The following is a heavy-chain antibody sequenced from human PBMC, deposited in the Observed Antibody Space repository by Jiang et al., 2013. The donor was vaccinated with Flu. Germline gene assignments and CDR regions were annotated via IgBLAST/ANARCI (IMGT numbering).Heavy chain of an antibody. CDR2: TYYRSKWYN. CDR1: GDSVSGNTVT. J-gene: IGHJ4*02. V-gene: IGHV6-1*01. D-gene: IGHD5-18*01. CDR3: ARGIKTSYGYPFDH. Sequence: SQTLSLTCAISGDSVSGNTVTWNWVRQSPSRGLQWLGRTYYRSKWYNEYAESVKSRVTINSDTSKNQFSLQLNSVTPDDTAVYYCARGIKTSYGYPFDHRDQGTLVTVSS.